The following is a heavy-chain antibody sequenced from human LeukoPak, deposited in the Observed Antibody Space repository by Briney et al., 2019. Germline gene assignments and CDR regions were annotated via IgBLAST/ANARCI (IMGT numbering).Heavy chain of an antibody. CDR2: IKQDGSET. CDR3: ARGMPVGWFGVPFDA. CDR1: GFTFRSYW. Sequence: GGSLRLSCAASGFTFRSYWMSWVRQAPGKGLEWVANIKQDGSETYYVDSVKGRFTISRDNAKNSLYLQMNSLRAEDTAVYSWARGMPVGWFGVPFDAWGQGTLVTVSS. J-gene: IGHJ5*02. D-gene: IGHD3-10*01. V-gene: IGHV3-7*03.